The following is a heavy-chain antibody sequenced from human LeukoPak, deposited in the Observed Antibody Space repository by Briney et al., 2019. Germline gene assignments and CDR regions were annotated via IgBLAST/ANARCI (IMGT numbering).Heavy chain of an antibody. D-gene: IGHD3-3*01. V-gene: IGHV4-39*01. Sequence: SETLSLTCTVSGRSISTTNFYCGWIRQPPGKGLEWIGSISYSGATYYNPSLKSRLTVSADTSKKEVSLRLNSVTAADTAVYYCASLPRYDFWAWGQGNLVIVSS. CDR2: ISYSGAT. CDR1: GRSISTTNFY. J-gene: IGHJ5*02. CDR3: ASLPRYDFWA.